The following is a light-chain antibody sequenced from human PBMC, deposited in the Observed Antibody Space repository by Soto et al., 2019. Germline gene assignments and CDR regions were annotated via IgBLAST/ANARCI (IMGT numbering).Light chain of an antibody. CDR2: EGN. CDR1: SSDVGSSNL. CDR3: CSYAGSSTPVV. J-gene: IGLJ2*01. Sequence: QSALTQPASVSGSPGQSITISCTGTSSDVGSSNLVSWYQQHPGKAPKLMIYEGNKRPSGVSNRFSGSKSGNTASLTISGLQAEDAADYYCCSYAGSSTPVVFGGGTKLTVL. V-gene: IGLV2-23*01.